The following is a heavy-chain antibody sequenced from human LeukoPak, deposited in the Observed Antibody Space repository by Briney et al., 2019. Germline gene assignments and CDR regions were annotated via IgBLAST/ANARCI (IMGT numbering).Heavy chain of an antibody. V-gene: IGHV3-21*01. D-gene: IGHD6-19*01. CDR2: ISSSSSYI. CDR1: GFTFSSYS. CDR3: ARDPALYSSGWFEY. Sequence: GGSLRLSCAASGFTFSSYSMNWVRQAPGKGLEWVSSISSSSSYIYYADSVKGRFTISRDNAKNSLYLQMNSLRAEDTAVYYCARDPALYSSGWFEYWGQGTLVTVSS. J-gene: IGHJ4*02.